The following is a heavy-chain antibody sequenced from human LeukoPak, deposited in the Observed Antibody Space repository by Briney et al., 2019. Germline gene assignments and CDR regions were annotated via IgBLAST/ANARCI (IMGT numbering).Heavy chain of an antibody. Sequence: SETLSLTCTVSGGSISSSSYYWGWIRQPPGKGLEWIGSIYYSGSTYCNPSLKSRVTISVDTSKNQFSLKLSSVTAAGTAVYYCARHGGGTTHYFDYWGQGTLVTVSS. CDR1: GGSISSSSYY. CDR3: ARHGGGTTHYFDY. CDR2: IYYSGST. J-gene: IGHJ4*02. V-gene: IGHV4-39*01. D-gene: IGHD1-7*01.